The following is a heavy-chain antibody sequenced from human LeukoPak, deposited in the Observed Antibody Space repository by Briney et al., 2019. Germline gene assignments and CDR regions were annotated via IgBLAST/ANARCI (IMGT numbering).Heavy chain of an antibody. CDR2: ISGSGGST. D-gene: IGHD3-22*01. V-gene: IGHV3-23*01. CDR1: GFTFSSYA. J-gene: IGHJ4*02. Sequence: SGGSLRLSCAASGFTFSSYAMSWVRQAPGKGLEWVSAISGSGGSTYYADSVKGRFTISRDNSKNTLYLQMNSLRAEDTAVYYRAKNQYYYDSSGYGEQYYFDYWGQGTLVTVSS. CDR3: AKNQYYYDSSGYGEQYYFDY.